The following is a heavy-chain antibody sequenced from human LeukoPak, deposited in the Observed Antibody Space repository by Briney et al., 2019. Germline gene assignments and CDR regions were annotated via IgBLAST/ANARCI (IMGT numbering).Heavy chain of an antibody. CDR1: EYTLTGYY. CDR3: SSSFGGSGSYDFDY. D-gene: IGHD3-10*01. V-gene: IGHV1-2*02. Sequence: ASVKVSCKASEYTLTGYYLHWLRQAPGRGLAWMGWINPHRGGTHYAQTSQGRVTLTRDPSITTAHMEPSRLTAGDTAVYYRSSSFGGSGSYDFDYWGQGTLVTVSS. J-gene: IGHJ4*02. CDR2: INPHRGGT.